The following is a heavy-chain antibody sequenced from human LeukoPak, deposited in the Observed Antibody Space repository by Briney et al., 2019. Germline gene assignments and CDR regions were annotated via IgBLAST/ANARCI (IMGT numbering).Heavy chain of an antibody. Sequence: PGGSLRLSCAASGFSFSTYGMHWVRQAPGKGLEWVALIWNAGTNTYYADSVKGRFTISRDNSKNTLYLQMNSLRAEDTAVYYCAGDYPAGGGYYFYYWGQGTLVIGSS. D-gene: IGHD3-16*01. CDR1: GFSFSTYG. CDR3: AGDYPAGGGYYFYY. J-gene: IGHJ4*02. V-gene: IGHV3-33*01. CDR2: IWNAGTNT.